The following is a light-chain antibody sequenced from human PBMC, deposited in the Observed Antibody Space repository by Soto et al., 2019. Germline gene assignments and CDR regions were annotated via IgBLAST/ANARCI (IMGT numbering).Light chain of an antibody. Sequence: ILMTKSPATVSVSPGESATLSCRASQNIYYNVAWYQHRPGQAPRLLIYRASTRAPGVPARFSGSGSGTEFTLTISSLQPEDCTVYSCLQYHNLWSFGQGTKVEI. V-gene: IGKV3-15*01. J-gene: IGKJ1*01. CDR1: QNIYYN. CDR2: RAS. CDR3: LQYHNLWS.